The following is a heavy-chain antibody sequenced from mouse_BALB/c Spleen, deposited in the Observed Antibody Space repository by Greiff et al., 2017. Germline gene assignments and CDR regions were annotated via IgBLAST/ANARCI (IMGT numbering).Heavy chain of an antibody. CDR3: ARRGITDTPFAY. CDR1: GYTFTNYW. J-gene: IGHJ3*01. Sequence: VQLQQSGAELVRPGTSVKISCKASGYTFTNYWLGWVKQRPGHGLEWIGDIYPGGGYTNYNEKFKGKATLTADTSSSTAYMQLSSLTSEDSAVYFCARRGITDTPFAYWGQGTLVTVSA. CDR2: IYPGGGYT. D-gene: IGHD2-4*01. V-gene: IGHV1-63*02.